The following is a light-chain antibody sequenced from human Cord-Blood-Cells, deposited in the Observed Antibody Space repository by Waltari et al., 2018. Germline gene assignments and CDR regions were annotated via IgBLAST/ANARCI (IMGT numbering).Light chain of an antibody. CDR2: GAS. V-gene: IGKV3-20*01. CDR1: QSVSSSY. J-gene: IGKJ4*01. CDR3: QQYGSSPPFT. Sequence: EIVLTQSPGTLSLSPGERASQSVSSSYLAWYQQKPGQAPRLLIYGASSRATGIPDRFSGSGSGTDCTLTISRLEPEDFAVYYCQQYGSSPPFTFGGGTKVEIK.